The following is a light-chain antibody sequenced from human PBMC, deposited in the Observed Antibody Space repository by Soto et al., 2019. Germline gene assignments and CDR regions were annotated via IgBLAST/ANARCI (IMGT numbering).Light chain of an antibody. CDR3: QQYANSPRT. CDR2: GAS. CDR1: QSISTTY. Sequence: EIVLTQSPGTLSLSPGERATLSCRASQSISTTYLTWYQQRPGQPPRLLIYGASNRATDIADRFSGSGSGTDFTLTISEVEPEDVAVYYCQQYANSPRTFGQGTRVEIK. J-gene: IGKJ1*01. V-gene: IGKV3-20*01.